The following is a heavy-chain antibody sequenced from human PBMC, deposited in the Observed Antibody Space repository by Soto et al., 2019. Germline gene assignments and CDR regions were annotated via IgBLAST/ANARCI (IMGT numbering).Heavy chain of an antibody. D-gene: IGHD1-20*01. CDR2: ISSSGSTI. V-gene: IGHV3-11*01. J-gene: IGHJ6*02. CDR3: ARDVWVYNWNYGMDV. Sequence: GGSLRLSCAASGFTFSDYFMSWSPLAHGRGPEWVSYISSSGSTIYYADSVKGRFTISRDNAKNSLYLQMNSLRAEDTAVYYCARDVWVYNWNYGMDVWGQGTTVTVSS. CDR1: GFTFSDYF.